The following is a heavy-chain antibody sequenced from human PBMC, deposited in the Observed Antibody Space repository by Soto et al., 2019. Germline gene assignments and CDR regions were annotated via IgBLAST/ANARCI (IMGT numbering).Heavy chain of an antibody. V-gene: IGHV3-23*01. Sequence: EVQLLESGGGLVQPGGSLRLSCAASGFTFSSYAMSWVRQAPGKGLEWVSAISGSGGSTYYADSVKGRFTISRDNSKNTLYLQMNSLRAEDTAVYYCARRFMDYYDSSGYSTDYWGQGTLVTVSS. D-gene: IGHD3-22*01. CDR1: GFTFSSYA. CDR3: ARRFMDYYDSSGYSTDY. CDR2: ISGSGGST. J-gene: IGHJ4*02.